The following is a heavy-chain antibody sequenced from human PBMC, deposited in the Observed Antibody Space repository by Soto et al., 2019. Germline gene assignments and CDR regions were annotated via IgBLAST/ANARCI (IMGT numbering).Heavy chain of an antibody. J-gene: IGHJ5*02. V-gene: IGHV4-39*01. Sequence: SETLSLTCTVSGGSISSSSYYWGWIRQPPGKGLEWIGSIYYSGSTYYNPSLKSRVTISVDTSKNQFSLKLSSVTAADTAVYYCPRAISTGFLPPNWFDPWGQGTLVTVSS. CDR3: PRAISTGFLPPNWFDP. CDR1: GGSISSSSYY. CDR2: IYYSGST. D-gene: IGHD7-27*01.